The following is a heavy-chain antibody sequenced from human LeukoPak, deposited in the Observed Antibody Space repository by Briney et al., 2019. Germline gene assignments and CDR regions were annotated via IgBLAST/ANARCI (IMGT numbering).Heavy chain of an antibody. CDR3: VSGYTSGY. Sequence: GGSLSLSCAASGVTLSPYWMAWVRQAPGKGLEWVAAVNEGGSGKYYMESLKGRFSVSRDNARNSAYLQLNSLRVEDTPVYYFVSGYTSGYWGQGTQVTVSS. V-gene: IGHV3-7*01. CDR2: VNEGGSGK. D-gene: IGHD6-19*01. J-gene: IGHJ1*01. CDR1: GVTLSPYW.